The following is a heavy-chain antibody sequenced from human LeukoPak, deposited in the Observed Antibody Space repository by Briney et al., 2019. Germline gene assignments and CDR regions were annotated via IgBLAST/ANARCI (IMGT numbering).Heavy chain of an antibody. Sequence: SVKVSCKASGGTFSSYAISWVRQAPGQGLEWMGGIIPIFGTANYAQKFQGRVTITTDESTSTAYMELSSLRSEDTAVYYCARDTNVPAAMDYYYYMDVWGKGTTVTVSS. CDR2: IIPIFGTA. D-gene: IGHD2-2*01. CDR1: GGTFSSYA. CDR3: ARDTNVPAAMDYYYYMDV. V-gene: IGHV1-69*05. J-gene: IGHJ6*03.